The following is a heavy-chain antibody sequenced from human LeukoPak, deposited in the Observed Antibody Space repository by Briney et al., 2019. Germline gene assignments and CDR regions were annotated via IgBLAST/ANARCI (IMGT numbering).Heavy chain of an antibody. V-gene: IGHV3-7*03. CDR2: IKQDGSEK. J-gene: IGHJ6*04. CDR3: ARNPPPSMVRGVIIFDYYGMDV. CDR1: GFTFNYDW. D-gene: IGHD3-10*01. Sequence: PGESLRLSCAASGFTFNYDWMTWVRQAPGKGLEWVANIKQDGSEKYYVDSVKGRFTISRDNAKNSLYLQMNSLRAEDTAVYYCARNPPPSMVRGVIIFDYYGMDVWGKGTTVTVSS.